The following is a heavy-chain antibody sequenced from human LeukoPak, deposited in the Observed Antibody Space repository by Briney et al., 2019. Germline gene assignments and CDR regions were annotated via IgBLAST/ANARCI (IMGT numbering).Heavy chain of an antibody. CDR1: GFTFSSYD. Sequence: GGSLRLSCAASGFTFSSYDMHWVRQAPGKGLEWVAFIQYDESTKYYADSLKGRFTISRDNSKNTLYLQMNSLRPEDTAVYYCAKGARYYYGSGSYYNDNYYYMDVWGKGTTVTVSS. V-gene: IGHV3-30*02. CDR2: IQYDESTK. D-gene: IGHD3-10*01. J-gene: IGHJ6*03. CDR3: AKGARYYYGSGSYYNDNYYYMDV.